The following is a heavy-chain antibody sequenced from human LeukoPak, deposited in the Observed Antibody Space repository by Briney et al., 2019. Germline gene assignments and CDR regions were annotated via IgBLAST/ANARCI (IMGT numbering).Heavy chain of an antibody. D-gene: IGHD2-8*01. CDR3: ARGVYLGNGYYFDY. CDR2: IYTSGST. CDR1: GGSISSYY. Sequence: SETLSLTCTVSGGSISSYYWNWIRQPAGKGLEWIGHIYTSGSTNYNSSLKSRVTMSVDTSQNQFSVKPTYVIAADTAMYYCARGVYLGNGYYFDYWGQGTLVTVSS. V-gene: IGHV4-4*07. J-gene: IGHJ4*02.